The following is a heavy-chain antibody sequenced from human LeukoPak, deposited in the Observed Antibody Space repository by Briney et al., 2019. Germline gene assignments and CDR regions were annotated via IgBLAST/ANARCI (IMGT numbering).Heavy chain of an antibody. CDR2: ISAYNGNT. CDR3: ARGVTYYYDSSGYDTAFDI. Sequence: ASVKVSCKASGYTFTSYGISWVRQAPGQGLEWMGWISAYNGNTNYAQKLQGRVTMTTDTSTSTAYMELRSLRSDDTAVYYCARGVTYYYDSSGYDTAFDIWGQGTMVTVSS. D-gene: IGHD3-22*01. J-gene: IGHJ3*02. V-gene: IGHV1-18*01. CDR1: GYTFTSYG.